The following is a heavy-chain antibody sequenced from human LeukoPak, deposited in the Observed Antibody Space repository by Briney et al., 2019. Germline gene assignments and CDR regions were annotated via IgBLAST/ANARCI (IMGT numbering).Heavy chain of an antibody. CDR3: ARTENGYSSGWYGGGLVDY. CDR1: GYTFTSYG. J-gene: IGHJ4*02. D-gene: IGHD6-19*01. Sequence: GASVKVSCKASGYTFTSYGISWVRQAPGQGLEWMGWISAYNGNTNYAQKLQGRVTMTTDTSTSTAYMELRSLRSDDTAVYYCARTENGYSSGWYGGGLVDYWGQGTLVTVSS. CDR2: ISAYNGNT. V-gene: IGHV1-18*01.